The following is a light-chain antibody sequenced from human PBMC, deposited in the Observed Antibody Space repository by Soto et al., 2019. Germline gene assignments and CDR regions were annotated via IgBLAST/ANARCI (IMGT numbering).Light chain of an antibody. Sequence: QSVLTQPPSVSAAPGQKVTISCSGSSSNIGNNYVSWYQQLPGTAPKLLIYDNNKRPSGIPDRFSGSKSGTSATLGITGLQTGDEADYYCGTLDSSRSAVVFGGGTKVTVL. J-gene: IGLJ2*01. V-gene: IGLV1-51*01. CDR3: GTLDSSRSAVV. CDR2: DNN. CDR1: SSNIGNNY.